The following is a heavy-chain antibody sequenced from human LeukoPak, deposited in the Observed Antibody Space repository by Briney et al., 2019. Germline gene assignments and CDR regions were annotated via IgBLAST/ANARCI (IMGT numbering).Heavy chain of an antibody. V-gene: IGHV3-7*01. CDR3: ARYYDSSGYYY. CDR1: GFTFSSDW. Sequence: VGSLRLSCAASGFTFSSDWMSWVRQAPGKGLGWVANIKQDGSEKYYVDSGKGRFTISRDNAKNSLYLQMNSLRAEDTAVYYCARYYDSSGYYYWGQGTLVTVSS. CDR2: IKQDGSEK. J-gene: IGHJ4*02. D-gene: IGHD3-22*01.